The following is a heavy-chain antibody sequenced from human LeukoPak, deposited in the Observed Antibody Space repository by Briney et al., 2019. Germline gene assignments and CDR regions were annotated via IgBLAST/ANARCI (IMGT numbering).Heavy chain of an antibody. J-gene: IGHJ4*02. CDR1: GYTFTSYG. D-gene: IGHD6-6*01. CDR3: ARDSSSFHYFDY. Sequence: ASVKVSCKASGYTFTSYGISWVRQAPGQGLEWMGWISAYNGNTNYAQKLLGRVTMTTDTSTSTAYMELRSLRSDDTAVYYCARDSSSFHYFDYWGQGTLVTVSS. V-gene: IGHV1-18*01. CDR2: ISAYNGNT.